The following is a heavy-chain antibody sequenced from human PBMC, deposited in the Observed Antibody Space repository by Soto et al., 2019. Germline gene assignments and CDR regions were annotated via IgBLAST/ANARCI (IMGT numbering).Heavy chain of an antibody. CDR3: AREYDFWSGYPAGAFDI. D-gene: IGHD3-3*01. Sequence: GSLRLSCAASGFTFSSYSMNWVRQAPGKGLEWVSSISSCSSYIYYADSVKGRFTISRDNAKNSLYLQMNSLRAEDTAVYYCAREYDFWSGYPAGAFDIWGQGTMVTVSS. V-gene: IGHV3-21*01. J-gene: IGHJ3*02. CDR2: ISSCSSYI. CDR1: GFTFSSYS.